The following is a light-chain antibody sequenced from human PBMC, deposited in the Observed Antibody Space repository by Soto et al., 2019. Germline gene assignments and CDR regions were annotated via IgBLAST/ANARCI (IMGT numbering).Light chain of an antibody. Sequence: DIPMTQSPSSLSASVGDRVTITCRASQSISSYLNWYQQKPGKAPKLLIYAAFSLQSGVPSRFSGSGSGTDFTLTISSLQPEDFATYYCQQSYSTPITFGQGTRLEIK. J-gene: IGKJ5*01. CDR1: QSISSY. CDR2: AAF. CDR3: QQSYSTPIT. V-gene: IGKV1-39*01.